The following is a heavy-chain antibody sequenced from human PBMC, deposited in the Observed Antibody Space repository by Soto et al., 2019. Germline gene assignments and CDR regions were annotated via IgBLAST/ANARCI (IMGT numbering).Heavy chain of an antibody. CDR3: VRQAGGASTPGDDY. D-gene: IGHD2-15*01. CDR1: GYTFDAFD. Sequence: QVQLVQSGAEVRKPGASVRVSCKASGYTFDAFDIHWVRQATGQGLELMGWMNPYTGETAYTQTFRGRVSMTRDTSVSTAYMELTSLTSEYSAIYFCVRQAGGASTPGDDYWGQGTLVTVSS. V-gene: IGHV1-8*01. CDR2: MNPYTGET. J-gene: IGHJ4*02.